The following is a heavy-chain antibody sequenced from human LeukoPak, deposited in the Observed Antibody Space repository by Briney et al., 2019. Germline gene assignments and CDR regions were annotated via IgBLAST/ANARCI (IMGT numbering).Heavy chain of an antibody. CDR2: IYTSGST. V-gene: IGHV4-4*07. CDR3: ARDLPQTYYDILTGYSSYYYGMDV. Sequence: SETLSLTCTVSGGSISSYYWSWIRQPAGKGLEWIGRIYTSGSTNYNPSLKSRVTMSVDTSKNQFSLKLSSVTAADTAVYYRARDLPQTYYDILTGYSSYYYGMDVWGQGTTVTVSS. CDR1: GGSISSYY. D-gene: IGHD3-9*01. J-gene: IGHJ6*02.